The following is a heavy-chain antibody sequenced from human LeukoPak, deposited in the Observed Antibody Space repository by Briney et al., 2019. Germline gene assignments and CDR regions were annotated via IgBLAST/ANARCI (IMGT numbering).Heavy chain of an antibody. V-gene: IGHV1-69*05. CDR1: GGTFSSYA. D-gene: IGHD6-13*01. J-gene: IGHJ3*02. CDR2: IIPIFGTA. CDR3: ARDSSGPPRRRRQQPNDAFDI. Sequence: GASVKVSCKASGGTFSSYAISWVRQAPGQGLEWMGGIIPIFGTANYAQKFQGRVTITTDESTSTAYMELSSLRSEDTAVYYCARDSSGPPRRRRQQPNDAFDIWGQGTMVTVSS.